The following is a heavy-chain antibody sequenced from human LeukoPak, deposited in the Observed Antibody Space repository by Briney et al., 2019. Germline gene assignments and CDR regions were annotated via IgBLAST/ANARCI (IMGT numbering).Heavy chain of an antibody. V-gene: IGHV3-23*01. CDR1: GFTFSSYA. CDR3: ARQTHSSFFDY. Sequence: GGSLRLSCAASGFTFSSYAMSWVRQAPGKGLDWVSAISGSAGSTYYADSVKGRFTISRDNSKNTLYLQMNSLRSEDKAVYYCARQTHSSFFDYWGQGTLVTVSS. J-gene: IGHJ4*02. D-gene: IGHD6-6*01. CDR2: ISGSAGST.